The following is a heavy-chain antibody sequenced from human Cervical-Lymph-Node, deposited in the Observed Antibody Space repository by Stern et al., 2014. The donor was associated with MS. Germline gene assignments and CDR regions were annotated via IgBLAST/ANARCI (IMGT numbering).Heavy chain of an antibody. CDR2: IIPLFGKA. CDR3: ARDDSSAARPQYYYYGMDV. CDR1: GGTFSSYA. J-gene: IGHJ6*02. Sequence: VHLVESAAEVKKPGSSVKVSCKASGGTFSSYAISWVRQAPGQGLEWMGGIIPLFGKANSAQNLQGRVTITADESTSTAYMELSSLRSEDTAVYYCARDDSSAARPQYYYYGMDVWGQGTTVTVSS. D-gene: IGHD6-6*01. V-gene: IGHV1-69*01.